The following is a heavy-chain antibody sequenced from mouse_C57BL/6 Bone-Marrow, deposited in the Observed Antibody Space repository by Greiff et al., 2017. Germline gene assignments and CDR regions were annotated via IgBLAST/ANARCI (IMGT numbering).Heavy chain of an antibody. CDR2: IYPGSGST. V-gene: IGHV1-55*01. Sequence: QVQLQQPWAELVNPGASVKMSCKASGYTFTSYWITSVKQRPGQGLEWIGDIYPGSGSTNYNEKFKSKATLTVDTSSSTAYMQLSSLTSEDSAVYCCARVWAYSKYFSRYFHVWGTGRTVTVSS. D-gene: IGHD2-5*01. CDR3: ARVWAYSKYFSRYFHV. CDR1: GYTFTSYW. J-gene: IGHJ1*03.